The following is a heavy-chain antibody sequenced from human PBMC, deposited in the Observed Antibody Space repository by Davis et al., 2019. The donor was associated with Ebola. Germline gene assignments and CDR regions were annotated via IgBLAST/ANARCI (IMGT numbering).Heavy chain of an antibody. CDR3: ARRGYSALD. J-gene: IGHJ4*02. Sequence: GESLKISCAASGFTFSSYWMSCVRQAPGKGLEWVANIKQDGSEKYYVDSVKGRFTISRDNAKNSLYLQMNSLRAEDTAVYYCARRGYSALDWGQGTLVTVSS. CDR2: IKQDGSEK. D-gene: IGHD5-12*01. V-gene: IGHV3-7*03. CDR1: GFTFSSYW.